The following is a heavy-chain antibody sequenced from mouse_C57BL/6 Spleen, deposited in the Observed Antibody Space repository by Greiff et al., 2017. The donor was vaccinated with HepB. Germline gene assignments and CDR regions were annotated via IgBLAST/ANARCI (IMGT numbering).Heavy chain of an antibody. CDR1: GFNIKDYY. CDR3: AFYYGNYPHYYAMDY. J-gene: IGHJ4*01. V-gene: IGHV14-2*01. D-gene: IGHD2-1*01. CDR2: IDPEDGET. Sequence: VQLQQSGAELVKPGASVKLSCTASGFNIKDYYMHWVKQRTEQGLEWIGRIDPEDGETKYAPKFQGKATITADTSSNTAYLQLSSLTSEDTAFCYCAFYYGNYPHYYAMDYWGQGTSVTVSS.